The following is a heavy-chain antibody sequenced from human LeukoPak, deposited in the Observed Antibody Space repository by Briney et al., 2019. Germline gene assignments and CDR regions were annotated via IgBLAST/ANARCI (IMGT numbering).Heavy chain of an antibody. J-gene: IGHJ5*02. D-gene: IGHD3/OR15-3a*01. CDR2: ISSSSSYI. CDR1: GFTFSSYS. CDR3: ARYVPLWLGQRGWFDP. Sequence: PGGSLRLSCAASGFTFSSYSMNWVRQAPGKGLEWVSSISSSSSYIYYADSVKGRITISRDNAKNSLYLQMNSLRAEDTAVYYCARYVPLWLGQRGWFDPWGQGTLVTVSS. V-gene: IGHV3-21*01.